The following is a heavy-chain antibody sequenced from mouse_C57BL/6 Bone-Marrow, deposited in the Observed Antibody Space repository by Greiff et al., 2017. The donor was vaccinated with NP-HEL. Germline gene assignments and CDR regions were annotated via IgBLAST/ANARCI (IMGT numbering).Heavy chain of an antibody. CDR3: ARGAY. CDR1: GYEFSNYW. V-gene: IGHV1-80*01. J-gene: IGHJ3*01. Sequence: VQLVESGAELVKPGASVKISCKASGYEFSNYWMNWVKQRPGKGLEWIGQIYPGDGDTNYNGKFKDKATLTADKSSSTAYMQLSRLTSEGSAVYFCARGAYWGQGTLVTVSA. CDR2: IYPGDGDT.